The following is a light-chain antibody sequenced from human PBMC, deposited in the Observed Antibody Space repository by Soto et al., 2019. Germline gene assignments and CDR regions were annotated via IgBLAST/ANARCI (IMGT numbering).Light chain of an antibody. V-gene: IGLV2-14*03. CDR1: SSDVGGYNY. CDR3: SSYTSTTTPV. J-gene: IGLJ1*01. CDR2: DVS. Sequence: QSALTQPASVSGSPGQSIAISCTGTSSDVGGYNYVSWYQQHPGTAPKLIISDVSNRPSGVSARVSGSKSGNTASLTISGLQAEDEADYYCSSYTSTTTPVFGTGTKVTVL.